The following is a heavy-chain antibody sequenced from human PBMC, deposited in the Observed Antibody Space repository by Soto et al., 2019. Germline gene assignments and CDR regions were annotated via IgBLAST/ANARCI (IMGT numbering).Heavy chain of an antibody. V-gene: IGHV4-59*01. J-gene: IGHJ5*01. CDR3: ARARSGYDPFEP. CDR2: VYYMGNT. D-gene: IGHD3-3*01. Sequence: SETLSLTCTVSGDSISSYYWTWIRQPPGKGLEWIGNVYYMGNTNNNPSLKSRVTIAVDTSKNQFSLKLSSVTAADTAVYYCARARSGYDPFEPWGQGTLVTVSS. CDR1: GDSISSYY.